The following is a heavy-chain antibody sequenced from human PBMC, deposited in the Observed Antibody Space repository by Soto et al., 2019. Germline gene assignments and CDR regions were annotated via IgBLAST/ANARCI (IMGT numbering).Heavy chain of an antibody. V-gene: IGHV4-30-4*01. CDR3: ARGISKYSSWYEPHTWFDA. CDR1: GGTLNSPGYY. Sequence: SETLSLTCNVSGGTLNSPGYYWSWNRQSPGKGLEWIGYLYFNGGTQYNPSLRTPVSMSLDTSKKHFSLKMRSVTAADTAVYYCARGISKYSSWYEPHTWFDAWGQGALVTVSS. J-gene: IGHJ5*02. CDR2: LYFNGGT. D-gene: IGHD6-13*01.